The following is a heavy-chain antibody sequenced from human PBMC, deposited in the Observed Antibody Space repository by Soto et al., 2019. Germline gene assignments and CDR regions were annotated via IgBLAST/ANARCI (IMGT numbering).Heavy chain of an antibody. V-gene: IGHV3-21*01. D-gene: IGHD2-2*01. Sequence: SLRLPCKASVFMFSSYTMNWVRQARGKGLEWVSSVSFRGDIYYEDSLEGRFTISRDDAKNSLYLQMNSLRAEDTAVYYCARGCSSASCYYYWGQGT. CDR1: VFMFSSYT. CDR2: VSFRGDI. CDR3: ARGCSSASCYYY. J-gene: IGHJ4*02.